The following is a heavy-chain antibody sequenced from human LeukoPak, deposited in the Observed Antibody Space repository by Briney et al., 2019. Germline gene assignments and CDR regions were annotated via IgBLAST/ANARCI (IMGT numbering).Heavy chain of an antibody. J-gene: IGHJ4*02. CDR3: ARDEARGYDFRPQDH. D-gene: IGHD3-3*01. V-gene: IGHV3-21*01. Sequence: GGSLRLSCAASGFSLRDYSMDWVRQAPGKGLEWVSSINSSSRYTFYVDSVKGRFTISRDNAKNSLYLQMNSLRVEDTAVYYCARDEARGYDFRPQDHWGQGTLVSVSS. CDR2: INSSSRYT. CDR1: GFSLRDYS.